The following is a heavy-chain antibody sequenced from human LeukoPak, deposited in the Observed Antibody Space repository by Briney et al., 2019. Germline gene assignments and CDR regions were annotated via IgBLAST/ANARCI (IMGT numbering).Heavy chain of an antibody. CDR1: GDIVSSNSAA. J-gene: IGHJ4*02. CDR3: AGATAGSIDH. D-gene: IGHD1-1*01. Sequence: SQTLSLTCAISGDIVSSNSAAWNWIRQSPSRGLEWLGRTYYRSKWYNDYAVSVKGRITVNPDTSKNQFSLQLKSVTPEVTAVYYCAGATAGSIDHWGQGTLVTVSS. CDR2: TYYRSKWYN. V-gene: IGHV6-1*01.